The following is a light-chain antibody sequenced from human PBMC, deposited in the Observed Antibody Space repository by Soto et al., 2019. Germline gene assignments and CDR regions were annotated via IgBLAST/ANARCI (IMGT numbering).Light chain of an antibody. CDR2: DAS. Sequence: DIQMTQSPSTLSASVGDRVTITCRASQSISSWLAWYQQKPGKAPKLLIYDASSLESGVPSRFSGSGSGTEFTLTISSLQPDDFATYYCQQYNRYSPYVTFGQGTKVEIK. CDR1: QSISSW. V-gene: IGKV1-5*01. CDR3: QQYNRYSPYVT. J-gene: IGKJ1*01.